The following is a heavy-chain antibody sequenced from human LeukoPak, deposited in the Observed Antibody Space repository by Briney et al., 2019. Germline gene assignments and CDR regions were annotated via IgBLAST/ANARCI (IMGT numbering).Heavy chain of an antibody. CDR3: ARDRGLRLGELSLLGWFDP. J-gene: IGHJ5*02. Sequence: GRSLRLSCAASGFTFSSYAMHWVRQVPGKGLEWVAVISYDGSNKYYADSVKGRFTISRDNSKNTLYLQMNSLRAEDTAVYYCARDRGLRLGELSLLGWFDPWGQGTLVTVSS. V-gene: IGHV3-30*04. D-gene: IGHD3-16*02. CDR1: GFTFSSYA. CDR2: ISYDGSNK.